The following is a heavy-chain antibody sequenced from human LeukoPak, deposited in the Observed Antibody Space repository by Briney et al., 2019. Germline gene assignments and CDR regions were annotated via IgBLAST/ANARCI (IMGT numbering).Heavy chain of an antibody. J-gene: IGHJ4*02. V-gene: IGHV3-74*01. Sequence: GGSLRLPCAASGFTFTSYWMHCVRHAPGKGLVGVSRINSAGSSASYAGLVKGRLTISRDNAKNTMYMQMNSLRVADAAVCYCARDAVAMDYWGQGTLVTVSS. CDR1: GFTFTSYW. D-gene: IGHD5-12*01. CDR2: INSAGSSA. CDR3: ARDAVAMDY.